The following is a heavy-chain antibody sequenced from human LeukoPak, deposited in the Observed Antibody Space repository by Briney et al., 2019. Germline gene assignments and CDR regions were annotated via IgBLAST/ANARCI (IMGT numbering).Heavy chain of an antibody. D-gene: IGHD6-13*01. CDR2: INHSGST. CDR1: GGSFSGYY. Sequence: SETLSLTCAVYGGSFSGYYWSWIRQPPGKGLEWIGEINHSGSTNYNPSLKSRVTISVDTSKNQFSLKLSSVTAADTAVYYCARATYSSSWYRDYYYYYMDVWGKGTTVTVSS. V-gene: IGHV4-34*01. CDR3: ARATYSSSWYRDYYYYYMDV. J-gene: IGHJ6*03.